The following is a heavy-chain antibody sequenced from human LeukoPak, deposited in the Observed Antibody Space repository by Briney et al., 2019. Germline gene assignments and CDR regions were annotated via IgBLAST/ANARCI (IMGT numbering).Heavy chain of an antibody. CDR1: GGSISGSNHY. D-gene: IGHD2-15*01. Sequence: SETLSLTCTVSGGSISGSNHYWGWIRQPPGKGLEWIGTIYYSGTTYYNPSLKSRVTVSVDTSKNQFSLKLSSVTAADTAVYYCARQKGVVAATFDYWGQGTLVTVSS. CDR2: IYYSGTT. CDR3: ARQKGVVAATFDY. V-gene: IGHV4-39*01. J-gene: IGHJ4*02.